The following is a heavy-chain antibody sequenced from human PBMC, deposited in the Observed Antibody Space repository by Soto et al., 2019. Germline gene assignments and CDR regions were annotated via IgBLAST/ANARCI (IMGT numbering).Heavy chain of an antibody. D-gene: IGHD5-18*01. CDR2: ISPYNGDT. CDR1: GYTFTSYG. CDR3: VRDASSGYRGWWDP. Sequence: QVQLVQSGAEVKKPGASVKVSCKASGYTFTSYGIIWVRQAPGQGLEWMGLISPYNGDTIYAQKFQGRVIVTTDTATSTAYMELRSLRSDDTAVYYCVRDASSGYRGWWDPWGQGTLVTVSS. V-gene: IGHV1-18*01. J-gene: IGHJ5*02.